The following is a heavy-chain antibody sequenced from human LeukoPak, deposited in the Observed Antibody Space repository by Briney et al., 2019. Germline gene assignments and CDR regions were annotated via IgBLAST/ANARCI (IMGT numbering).Heavy chain of an antibody. CDR1: GFTFSSYA. J-gene: IGHJ6*02. V-gene: IGHV3-23*01. D-gene: IGHD2-15*01. CDR3: AKDFVDCSGGSCYLGYYYDGMDV. Sequence: GGSLRLSCAASGFTFSSYAMSWVRQAPGKGLEWVSAISGSGGSTYYADSVKGRFTISRDNPKNTLYLQVNSLRAEDTAVYYCAKDFVDCSGGSCYLGYYYDGMDVWGQGTPVTVSS. CDR2: ISGSGGST.